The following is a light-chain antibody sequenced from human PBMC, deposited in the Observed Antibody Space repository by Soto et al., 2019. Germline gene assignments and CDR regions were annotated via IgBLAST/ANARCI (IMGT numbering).Light chain of an antibody. CDR2: GAS. Sequence: DIVLTQSPGTLYLSPGERATLSCRASQSVSSGYLAWYQQRPGQAPRLLIYGASTRATGIPDRFSGSGSGTDFTLTISRLETEDSAVYYCQQHGTTFGQGTKVDIK. CDR3: QQHGTT. CDR1: QSVSSGY. V-gene: IGKV3-20*01. J-gene: IGKJ1*01.